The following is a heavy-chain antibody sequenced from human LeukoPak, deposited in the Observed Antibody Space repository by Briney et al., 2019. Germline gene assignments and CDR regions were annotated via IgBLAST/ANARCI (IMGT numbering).Heavy chain of an antibody. CDR3: ARGPGEGGSSGYYYGKPEDPAEYYFDY. J-gene: IGHJ4*02. V-gene: IGHV1-2*02. CDR1: GYSFTGHY. D-gene: IGHD3-22*01. CDR2: INPKSGGT. Sequence: GASVKVSCKASGYSFTGHYMHWVRQAPGQGLEWMGWINPKSGGTNYAQKFQGRVTMTRDTSISTAYMDMSSLRSEDTAVYYCARGPGEGGSSGYYYGKPEDPAEYYFDYWGQGTLVTVSS.